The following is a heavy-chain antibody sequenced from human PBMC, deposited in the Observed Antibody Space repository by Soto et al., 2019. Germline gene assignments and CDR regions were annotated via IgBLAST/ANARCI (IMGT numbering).Heavy chain of an antibody. CDR1: GYSFSTFG. V-gene: IGHV1-18*01. CDR2: ISTDSGDT. Sequence: QVQMVQSGAEVKKPGASGKVSCKASGYSFSTFGISWVRQAPGQGLEWLGWISTDSGDTKYAENFQDRITMPTDTSTNTAYMELRSLRSDDTAVYYCARDWRHYVLPDYCGQGTLVTVSS. D-gene: IGHD4-17*01. CDR3: ARDWRHYVLPDY. J-gene: IGHJ4*02.